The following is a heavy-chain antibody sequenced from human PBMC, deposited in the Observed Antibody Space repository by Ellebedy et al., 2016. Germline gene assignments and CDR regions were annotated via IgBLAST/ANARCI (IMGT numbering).Heavy chain of an antibody. Sequence: ASVKVSCKASGYTFSSHHMHWVRQAPGQALEWMGWITPFKGDTNFAHKFQDRITLTRDKSISTAYMDLSSLRSEDTAMYYCATSDCGSDCSFDFWGQGTLVTVSS. J-gene: IGHJ4*02. CDR1: GYTFSSHH. CDR3: ATSDCGSDCSFDF. V-gene: IGHV1-45*02. D-gene: IGHD2-21*02. CDR2: ITPFKGDT.